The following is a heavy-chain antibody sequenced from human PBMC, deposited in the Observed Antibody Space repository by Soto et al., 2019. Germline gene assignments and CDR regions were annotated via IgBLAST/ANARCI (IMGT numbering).Heavy chain of an antibody. J-gene: IGHJ6*02. CDR2: IIPIFGTA. V-gene: IGHV1-69*01. CDR3: AGGTARYSSSLEPRNLDDGMDV. D-gene: IGHD6-6*01. Sequence: QVQLVQSGAEVKKPGSSVKVSCMASGGTFSSYAISWVRQAPGQGLEWMGGIIPIFGTANCAQKFQGRVTITEDESTSKVYMELSSLRPEDTAVYYRAGGTARYSSSLEPRNLDDGMDVWGQGTTVTVSS. CDR1: GGTFSSYA.